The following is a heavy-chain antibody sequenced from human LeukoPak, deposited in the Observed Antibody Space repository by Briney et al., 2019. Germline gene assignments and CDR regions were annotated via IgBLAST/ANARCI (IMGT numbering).Heavy chain of an antibody. Sequence: ASEKVSCKASGYTFTSYGISWVRQAPGQGLEWMGCISAYNGNTNYAQKLQGRDTMTTDTSTSTAYMELRSLRSDDTAVYYCERDPRYYYHSSGYQQPLFDHWGQGTLVTVSS. V-gene: IGHV1-18*01. CDR3: ERDPRYYYHSSGYQQPLFDH. CDR1: GYTFTSYG. CDR2: ISAYNGNT. J-gene: IGHJ4*02. D-gene: IGHD3-22*01.